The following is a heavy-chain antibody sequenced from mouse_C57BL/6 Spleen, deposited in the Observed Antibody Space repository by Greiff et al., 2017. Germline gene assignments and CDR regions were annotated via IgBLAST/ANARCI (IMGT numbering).Heavy chain of an antibody. Sequence: QVQLQQSGAELVRPGASVTLSCKASGYTFTDYEMHWVKQTPVHGLEWIGAIDPETGGTAYNQKFKGKAILTADKSSTTAYMALRSLTSEDSAVYYCTRREIYYGNLYYFDYWGQGTTLTVSS. D-gene: IGHD2-1*01. CDR1: GYTFTDYE. CDR3: TRREIYYGNLYYFDY. J-gene: IGHJ2*01. V-gene: IGHV1-15*01. CDR2: IDPETGGT.